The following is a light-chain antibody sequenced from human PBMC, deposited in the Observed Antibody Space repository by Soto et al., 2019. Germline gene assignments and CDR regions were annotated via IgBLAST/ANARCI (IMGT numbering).Light chain of an antibody. CDR1: QSVSTN. J-gene: IGKJ1*01. CDR3: HQYNFWPT. Sequence: VIKQSPATLPVSPGERATLCRRASQSVSTNLAWYTQKPGQSPRPLIYGTSTRATGVPARISDGGSGTEFTLPLNSLQSEEFAVDVCHQYNFWPTFGQGTKV. V-gene: IGKV3-15*01. CDR2: GTS.